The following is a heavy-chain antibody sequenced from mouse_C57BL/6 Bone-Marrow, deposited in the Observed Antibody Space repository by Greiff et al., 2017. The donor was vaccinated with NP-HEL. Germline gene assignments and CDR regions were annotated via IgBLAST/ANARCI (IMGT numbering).Heavy chain of an antibody. J-gene: IGHJ2*01. CDR1: GYTFTSYL. CDR2: IDPNSGGT. Sequence: VQLVESGAELVKPGASVKLSCKASGYTFTSYLMHWVKQRPGRGLEWIGRIDPNSGGTKYNEKFKSKATLTVDKPSSTADMQLNSLTSEDSAVYYCARYYYGSSSFDYWGQGTTLTVSS. CDR3: ARYYYGSSSFDY. V-gene: IGHV1-72*01. D-gene: IGHD1-1*01.